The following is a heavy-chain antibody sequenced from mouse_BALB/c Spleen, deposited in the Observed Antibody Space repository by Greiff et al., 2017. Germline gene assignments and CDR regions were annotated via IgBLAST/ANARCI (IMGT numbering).Heavy chain of an antibody. CDR2: ISSGSSTI. D-gene: IGHD1-1*01. Sequence: EVKLMESGGGLVQPGGSRKLSCAASGFTFSSFGMHWVRQAPEKGLEWVAYISSGSSTIYYADTVKGRFTISRDNPKNTLFLQMTSLRSEDTAMYYCARDYGSRERLYAMDYWGQGTSVTVSS. V-gene: IGHV5-17*02. J-gene: IGHJ4*01. CDR1: GFTFSSFG. CDR3: ARDYGSRERLYAMDY.